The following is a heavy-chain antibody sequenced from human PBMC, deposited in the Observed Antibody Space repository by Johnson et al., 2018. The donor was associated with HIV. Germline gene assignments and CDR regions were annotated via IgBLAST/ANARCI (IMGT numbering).Heavy chain of an antibody. CDR3: AKDRYGGSYPDAFDM. V-gene: IGHV3-30*04. CDR2: ISYDGSNK. CDR1: GFTFTTYA. D-gene: IGHD1-26*01. J-gene: IGHJ3*02. Sequence: VQLVESGGGVVQPGRSLRLSCAASGFTFTTYAMHWVRQAPGKGLEWVAVISYDGSNKYYADSMKGRFTISRDNSKNTLYLQMNSLRAEDTAVYYCAKDRYGGSYPDAFDMWGQGTMVTVSS.